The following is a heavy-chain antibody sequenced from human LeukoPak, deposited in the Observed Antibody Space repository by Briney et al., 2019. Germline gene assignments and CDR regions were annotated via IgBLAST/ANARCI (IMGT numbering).Heavy chain of an antibody. CDR3: ARDGVYSSSGSGMDV. CDR1: GFTFSSYE. J-gene: IGHJ6*02. Sequence: QPGGSLRLSCAASGFTFSSYEMNGVRQPPRKGLEWVSYINSSCSTIYYADSAKGRFTISRDNAKNSLYLQMNSVRAEDTDVYYCARDGVYSSSGSGMDVWGQGTTVTVSS. D-gene: IGHD6-13*01. CDR2: INSSCSTI. V-gene: IGHV3-48*03.